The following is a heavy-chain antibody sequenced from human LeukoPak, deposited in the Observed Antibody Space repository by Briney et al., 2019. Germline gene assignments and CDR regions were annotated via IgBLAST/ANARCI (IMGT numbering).Heavy chain of an antibody. J-gene: IGHJ3*01. CDR2: IYHSGST. CDR1: GYSISSGYY. Sequence: SETLSLTCTVSGYSISSGYYWGWIRQPPGKGLEWIGSIYHSGSTFYNPSLKSRVTMSADTSKNQFSLKLTSVTAADTAVYYCARDWALQWFGDAFDFWGQGTMVTVSS. CDR3: ARDWALQWFGDAFDF. V-gene: IGHV4-38-2*02. D-gene: IGHD3-10*01.